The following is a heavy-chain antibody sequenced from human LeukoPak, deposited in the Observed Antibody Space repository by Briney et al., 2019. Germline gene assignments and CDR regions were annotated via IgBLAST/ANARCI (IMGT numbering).Heavy chain of an antibody. CDR2: ISSSSSYI. D-gene: IGHD3-10*01. CDR3: AREGVTMVRGVILDY. V-gene: IGHV3-21*01. CDR1: GFTFSSYE. J-gene: IGHJ4*02. Sequence: GGSLRLSCAASGFTFSSYEMNWVRQAPGKGLEWVSSISSSSSYIYYADSVKGRFTISRDNAKNSLYLQMNSLRAEDTAVYYCAREGVTMVRGVILDYWGQGTLVTVSS.